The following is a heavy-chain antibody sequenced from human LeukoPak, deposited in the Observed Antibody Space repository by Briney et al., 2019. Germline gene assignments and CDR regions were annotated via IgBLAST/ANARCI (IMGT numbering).Heavy chain of an antibody. Sequence: SETLSLTCTVSGGSISSSSYSWGWIRQPPGKGLEWIGSIYYSGSTYYNPSLKSRVTISVDTSKNQFSLKLSSVTAADTAVYYCARLPPTRIAAAEDLVYWGQGTLVTVSS. J-gene: IGHJ4*02. CDR2: IYYSGST. V-gene: IGHV4-39*01. D-gene: IGHD6-13*01. CDR1: GGSISSSSYS. CDR3: ARLPPTRIAAAEDLVY.